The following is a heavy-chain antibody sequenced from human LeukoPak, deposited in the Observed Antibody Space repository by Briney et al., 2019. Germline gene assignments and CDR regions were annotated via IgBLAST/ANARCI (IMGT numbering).Heavy chain of an antibody. Sequence: PGESLKISWKGFGYDFSNYWIGWVRQMPGKGLEWMGIIYPDDSDTRYSPSFEGQVTVSAAKSISTAYLQWSSLKTSDTAMYYCARRSSIGSPLFDYWGQGTLVTVSS. CDR2: IYPDDSDT. D-gene: IGHD5/OR15-5a*01. J-gene: IGHJ4*02. CDR1: GYDFSNYW. V-gene: IGHV5-51*01. CDR3: ARRSSIGSPLFDY.